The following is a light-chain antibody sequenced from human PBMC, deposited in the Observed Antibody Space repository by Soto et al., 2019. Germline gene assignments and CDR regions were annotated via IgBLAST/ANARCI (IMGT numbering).Light chain of an antibody. Sequence: DIQMTQSPSSLSASVGDRVTITCRASQSISNYLNWYQQKPGKAPNLLIYAASTLQSGVPSRFSGSGSGTEFTLIVSSLQPDDFANYYCQQYHAYPYTFGQGTKVDIK. CDR1: QSISNY. V-gene: IGKV1-39*01. CDR3: QQYHAYPYT. J-gene: IGKJ2*01. CDR2: AAS.